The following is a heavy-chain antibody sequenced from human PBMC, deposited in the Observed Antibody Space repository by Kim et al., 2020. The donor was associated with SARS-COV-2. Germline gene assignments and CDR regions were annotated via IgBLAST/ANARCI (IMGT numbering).Heavy chain of an antibody. CDR1: GFIFSKYA. CDR3: AKDPNSNGSPEGWFDP. CDR2: ISGSGDTT. Sequence: GGSLRLSCAASGFIFSKYAMRWVRQAPGKGLEWVSTISGSGDTTYFAGSVKGRFTISRDNSKNTLHLEMNTLRVDDTAVYYCAKDPNSNGSPEGWFDPWGQGTPVTVSS. V-gene: IGHV3-23*01. D-gene: IGHD3-22*01. J-gene: IGHJ5*02.